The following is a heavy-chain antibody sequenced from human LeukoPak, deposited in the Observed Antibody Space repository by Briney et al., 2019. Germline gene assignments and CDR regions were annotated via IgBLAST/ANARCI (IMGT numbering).Heavy chain of an antibody. D-gene: IGHD3-22*01. V-gene: IGHV3-30*18. CDR2: ISYDGSNK. CDR1: GFTFSSYG. CDR3: AKARSGGYYYDSSGYPELYFDY. Sequence: GRSLRLSCAASGFTFSSYGMHWVRQAPGKGLEWVAVISYDGSNKYYAGSVKGRFTISRDNSKNTLYLQMNSLRAEDTAVYYCAKARSGGYYYDSSGYPELYFDYWGQGTLVTVSS. J-gene: IGHJ4*02.